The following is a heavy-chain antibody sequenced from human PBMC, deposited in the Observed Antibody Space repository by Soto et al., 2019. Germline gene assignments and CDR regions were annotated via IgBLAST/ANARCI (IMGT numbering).Heavy chain of an antibody. Sequence: EVQLVESGGGLVQPGGSLRLSCAASGFISSDHSMNWVRQAPGEGLEWASYISSSGSSTYYADSVKGRFTISRDSARNSLYLHMNGLRDEDTAVYYCARDSTRIDFWGQGTLVTVSS. V-gene: IGHV3-48*02. CDR1: GFISSDHS. CDR3: ARDSTRIDF. CDR2: ISSSGSST. J-gene: IGHJ4*02.